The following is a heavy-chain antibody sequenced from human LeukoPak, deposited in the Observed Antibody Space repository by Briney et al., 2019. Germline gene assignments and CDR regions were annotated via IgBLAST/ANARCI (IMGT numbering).Heavy chain of an antibody. J-gene: IGHJ4*01. CDR2: VTSTSSYT. Sequence: GGSLRLSCAASGFTFSDHHMSWVRQAPGKGLEWVSDVTSTSSYTNYADSVKGRFTISRDNAKKSLYLQMNSLRAEDTAVYYCARDKGTYWGQGTLVTVSS. CDR1: GFTFSDHH. CDR3: ARDKGTY. V-gene: IGHV3-11*06.